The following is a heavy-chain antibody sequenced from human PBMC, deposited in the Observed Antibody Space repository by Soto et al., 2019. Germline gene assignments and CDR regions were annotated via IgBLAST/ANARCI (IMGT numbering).Heavy chain of an antibody. CDR1: GDSMSSSNW. Sequence: QVQLQESGPGLLKPSGTLSLTCTVSGDSMSSSNWWNWVRQPPGKGLEWIGEAHHSGRTNYNPSLXSXVXIXXDRSQNHFSLKLSSVTAADTAVYYCARSEATALDYWGQGTLVTVSS. CDR3: ARSEATALDY. J-gene: IGHJ4*02. CDR2: AHHSGRT. V-gene: IGHV4-4*02.